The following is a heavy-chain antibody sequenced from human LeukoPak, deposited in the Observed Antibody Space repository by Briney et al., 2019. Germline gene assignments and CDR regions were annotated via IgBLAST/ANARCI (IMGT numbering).Heavy chain of an antibody. D-gene: IGHD3-10*02. V-gene: IGHV3-30-3*01. J-gene: IGHJ6*02. CDR1: GFTFSSYA. CDR3: ARDLHYYVAMDV. Sequence: GGSLRLSCAAAGFTFSSYAMRWVRQAPGKGLEWVAVISYDGSNKYYADSVKGRFTISRDNSKNTLYLQMNSLRAEDTAVYYCARDLHYYVAMDVWGQGTTVTVSS. CDR2: ISYDGSNK.